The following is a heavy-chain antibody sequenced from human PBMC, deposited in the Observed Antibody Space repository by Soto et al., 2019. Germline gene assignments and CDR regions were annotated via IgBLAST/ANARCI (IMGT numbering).Heavy chain of an antibody. CDR3: TKGPNWNYYYYGVDV. CDR2: VYSSGAT. Sequence: SETLSLTCTVSGDSVSNYYWSWIRQPAGRGLEWIGRVYSSGATNYNPSLNGRVTMSVDTSRNQFSLRLSSVTAADTAIYYCTKGPNWNYYYYGVDVWGQGTAVTVSS. D-gene: IGHD1-20*01. J-gene: IGHJ6*02. CDR1: GDSVSNYY. V-gene: IGHV4-4*07.